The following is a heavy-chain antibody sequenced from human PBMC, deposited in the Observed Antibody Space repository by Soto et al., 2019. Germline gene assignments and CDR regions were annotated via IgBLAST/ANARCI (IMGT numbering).Heavy chain of an antibody. CDR3: TKGPNWNYYYYGVDV. CDR2: VYSSGAT. Sequence: SETLSLTCTVSGDSVSNYYWSWIRQPAGRGLEWIGRVYSSGATNYNPSLNGRVTMSVDTSRNQFSLRLSSVTAADTAIYYCTKGPNWNYYYYGVDVWGQGTAVTVSS. D-gene: IGHD1-20*01. J-gene: IGHJ6*02. CDR1: GDSVSNYY. V-gene: IGHV4-4*07.